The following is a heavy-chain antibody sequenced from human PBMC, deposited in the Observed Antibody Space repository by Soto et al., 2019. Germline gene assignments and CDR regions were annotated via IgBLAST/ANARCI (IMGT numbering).Heavy chain of an antibody. V-gene: IGHV4-4*07. CDR3: ARSWAIYYDYVWGSYRFDWFDP. CDR2: IYTSGST. J-gene: IGHJ5*02. D-gene: IGHD3-16*02. Sequence: SLTCTVSGGSISSYYWSWIRQPAGKGLEWSGRIYTSGSTNYNPSLKSRVTMSVDTSKNQFSLKLSSVTAADTAVYYCARSWAIYYDYVWGSYRFDWFDPWGQGTLVTVSS. CDR1: GGSISSYY.